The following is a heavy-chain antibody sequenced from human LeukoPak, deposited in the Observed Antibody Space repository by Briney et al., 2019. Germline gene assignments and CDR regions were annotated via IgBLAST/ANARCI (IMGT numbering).Heavy chain of an antibody. CDR3: AKAGIVPAAGGFDP. CDR1: GFTFSTYG. Sequence: GGSLRLSCAAPGFTFSTYGMHWVRQAPGKGLEWVAFIRYHGNDKYYADSVKGRFTISRDNPKNTLYLQMNSLRTEDTAVYYCAKAGIVPAAGGFDPWGQGTLVTVSS. D-gene: IGHD2-2*01. CDR2: IRYHGNDK. V-gene: IGHV3-30*02. J-gene: IGHJ5*02.